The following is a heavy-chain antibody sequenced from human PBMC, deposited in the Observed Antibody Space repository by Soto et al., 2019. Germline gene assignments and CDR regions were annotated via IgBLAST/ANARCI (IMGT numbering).Heavy chain of an antibody. CDR1: GCTFRSHA. CDR2: FTRAGNT. J-gene: IGHJ4*02. V-gene: IGHV3-21*01. D-gene: IGHD4-17*01. CDR3: CYGDSKYYFDY. Sequence: PGGSLRLPWAASGCTFRSHAMSRVRQAPGKGLEWVSTFTRAGNTHYADSVKGRFTISRDNAKNSLYLQMNSLRAEDTAVYYCCYGDSKYYFDYWGQGTLVTVSS.